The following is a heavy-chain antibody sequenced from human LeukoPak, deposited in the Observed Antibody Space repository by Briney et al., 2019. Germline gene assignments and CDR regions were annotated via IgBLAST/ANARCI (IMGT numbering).Heavy chain of an antibody. J-gene: IGHJ4*02. CDR1: GGSVNTYY. CDR3: ARLRRDINDWYADDC. Sequence: SETLSLTWSVSGGSVNTYYWSWIRQSAGKGLEWIGRISITEGTNYNPSLKSRVSMSVDASKNQVSLKLGSVTAADTAVYYCARLRRDINDWYADDCWGQGTLVTVSS. V-gene: IGHV4-4*07. D-gene: IGHD6-19*01. CDR2: ISITEGT.